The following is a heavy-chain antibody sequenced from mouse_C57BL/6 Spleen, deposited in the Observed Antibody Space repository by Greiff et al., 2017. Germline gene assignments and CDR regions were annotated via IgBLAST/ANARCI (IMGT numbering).Heavy chain of an antibody. D-gene: IGHD1-1*01. CDR1: GYTFTSYW. Sequence: QVQLQQPGAELVKPGASVKLSCKASGYTFTSYWMHWVKQRPGQGLEWIGMIHPNSGSTNYNENFKSKATLTVDKSSSTAYMQLSSLTSEDSAVYYCARIRDYYGSSYWYFDVWGTGTTVTVSS. J-gene: IGHJ1*03. CDR3: ARIRDYYGSSYWYFDV. V-gene: IGHV1-64*01. CDR2: IHPNSGST.